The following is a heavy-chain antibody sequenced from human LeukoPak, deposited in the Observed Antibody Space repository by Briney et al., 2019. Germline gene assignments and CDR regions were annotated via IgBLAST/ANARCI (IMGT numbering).Heavy chain of an antibody. V-gene: IGHV3-48*04. Sequence: PGGSLRLSCAASGFTFSSYSMNWVRQAPGKGLEWVSYISSSSSTIYYADSVKGRFTISRDNAKNSLYLQMNSLRAEDTAVYYCASAQPPYYDFWSGFPGVGYWGQGTLVTVSS. D-gene: IGHD3-3*01. CDR3: ASAQPPYYDFWSGFPGVGY. J-gene: IGHJ4*02. CDR1: GFTFSSYS. CDR2: ISSSSSTI.